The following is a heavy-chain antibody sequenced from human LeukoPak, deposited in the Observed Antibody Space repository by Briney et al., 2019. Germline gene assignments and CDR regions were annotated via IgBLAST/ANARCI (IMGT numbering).Heavy chain of an antibody. D-gene: IGHD3-22*01. CDR1: GFTFDDYA. J-gene: IGHJ4*02. CDR2: ISWNSGSI. CDR3: AKDLSYDSSGYPDY. V-gene: IGHV3-9*01. Sequence: PGGSLRLSCAASGFTFDDYAMHWVRQAPGKGLEWVSGISWNSGSIGYADSVKGRFTISRVNAKNSLYLQMNSLRAEDTALYYCAKDLSYDSSGYPDYWGQGTLVTVSS.